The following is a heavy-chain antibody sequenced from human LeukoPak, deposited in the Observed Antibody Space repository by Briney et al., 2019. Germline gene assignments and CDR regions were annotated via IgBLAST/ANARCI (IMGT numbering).Heavy chain of an antibody. V-gene: IGHV1-8*01. D-gene: IGHD3-10*01. CDR3: ARGHRAKSQNYYGSGRYYYYGMDV. CDR2: MNPNSGNT. Sequence: ASVKVSCKASGYTFTSYDINWVRQATGQGLEWMGWMNPNSGNTGYAQKFQGRVTMTRNTSISTAYMELSSLRSEDTAVYYCARGHRAKSQNYYGSGRYYYYGMDVWGQGTTVTVSS. CDR1: GYTFTSYD. J-gene: IGHJ6*02.